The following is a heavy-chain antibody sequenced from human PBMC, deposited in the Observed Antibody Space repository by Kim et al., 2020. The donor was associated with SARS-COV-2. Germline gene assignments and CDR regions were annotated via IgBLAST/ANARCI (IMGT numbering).Heavy chain of an antibody. D-gene: IGHD1-26*01. CDR3: ARGGGGSFFNDAFDI. Sequence: GGSLRLSCAASGFTFSSYGMHWVRQAPGKGLEWVAVIWYDGSNKYYADSVKGRFTISRDNSKNTLYLQMNSLRAEDTAVYYCARGGGGSFFNDAFDIWGQGTMVTVSS. CDR1: GFTFSSYG. CDR2: IWYDGSNK. J-gene: IGHJ3*02. V-gene: IGHV3-33*01.